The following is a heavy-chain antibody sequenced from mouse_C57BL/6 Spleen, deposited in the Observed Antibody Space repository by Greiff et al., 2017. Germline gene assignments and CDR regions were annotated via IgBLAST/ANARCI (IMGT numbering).Heavy chain of an antibody. D-gene: IGHD1-1*01. CDR2: ISSGGSYT. J-gene: IGHJ1*03. Sequence: EVQRVESGGDLVKPGGSLKLSCAASGFTFSSYGMSWVRQTPDKRLEWVATISSGGSYTYYPDSVKGRFTISRDNAKNTLYLQMSSLKSEDTAMYYGARPPSTVVASYWYFDVWGTGTTVTVSA. CDR3: ARPPSTVVASYWYFDV. CDR1: GFTFSSYG. V-gene: IGHV5-6*01.